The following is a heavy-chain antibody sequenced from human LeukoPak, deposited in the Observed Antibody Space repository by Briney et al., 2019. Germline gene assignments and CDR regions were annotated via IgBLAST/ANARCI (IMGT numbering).Heavy chain of an antibody. CDR3: ANRDGFNYGHY. CDR2: IYSGGST. CDR1: GFTVSSSY. J-gene: IGHJ4*02. V-gene: IGHV3-53*05. D-gene: IGHD5-24*01. Sequence: GGSLRLSCAASGFTVSSSYMSWVRQAPGKGLEWVSLIYSGGSTYYADSVKGRFTISRDNSKNTLYLRMDSLRAEDTAVYYCANRDGFNYGHYWGQGTLVTVSS.